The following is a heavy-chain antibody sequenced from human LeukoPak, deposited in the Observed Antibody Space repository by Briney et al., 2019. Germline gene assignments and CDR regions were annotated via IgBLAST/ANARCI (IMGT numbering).Heavy chain of an antibody. CDR3: ARGVWFGELLTAFDY. CDR1: GGSFSGFY. D-gene: IGHD3-10*01. Sequence: SETLSRTCAVYGGSFSGFYWSWLRQPPGKGLEWIGEINHNGSTNYNPSLKSRVTMSVDTSKNQFSLKLSSVTAADTAVYYCARGVWFGELLTAFDYWGQGTLVTVSS. J-gene: IGHJ4*02. CDR2: INHNGST. V-gene: IGHV4-34*01.